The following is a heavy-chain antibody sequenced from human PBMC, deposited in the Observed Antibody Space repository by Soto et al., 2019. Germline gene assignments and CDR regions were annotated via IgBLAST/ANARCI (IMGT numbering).Heavy chain of an antibody. CDR3: ARAKFESPGCHQFDI. CDR2: VFYTGLT. Sequence: SETLSLTCAVSGGSISGSYYYWGWLRQSPGKVPAWIGSVFYTGLTSYNPSLESRVSVSVDTSKNQFSLKVSGVSAADTAGYYCARAKFESPGCHQFDIWGQGTLVTVSS. J-gene: IGHJ4*02. CDR1: GGSISGSYYY. D-gene: IGHD2-2*01. V-gene: IGHV4-39*01.